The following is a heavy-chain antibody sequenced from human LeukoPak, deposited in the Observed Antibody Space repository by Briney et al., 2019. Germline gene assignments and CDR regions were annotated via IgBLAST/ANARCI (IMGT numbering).Heavy chain of an antibody. J-gene: IGHJ5*02. Sequence: SETLSLTCTVSGGSISSYYWSWIRQPPGKGLEWIGYIYYSGSTDYNPSLKSRVTISLDTSKNQFSLKLSSVTAADTAVYYCARHTNYYDSSGLFDPWGQGTLVTVSS. V-gene: IGHV4-59*08. CDR1: GGSISSYY. D-gene: IGHD3-22*01. CDR3: ARHTNYYDSSGLFDP. CDR2: IYYSGST.